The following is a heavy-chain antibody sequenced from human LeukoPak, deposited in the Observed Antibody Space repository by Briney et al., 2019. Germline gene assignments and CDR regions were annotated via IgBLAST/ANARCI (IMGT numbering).Heavy chain of an antibody. CDR3: ARALRGYSYGDNWFDP. Sequence: SETLSLTCTVSGGSISSYYWSWIRQPPGKGLEWIGYIYYSGSTNYNPSLKSRVTISVDTSENQFSLKLSSVTAADTAVYYCARALRGYSYGDNWFDPWGQGTLVTVSS. J-gene: IGHJ5*02. CDR2: IYYSGST. D-gene: IGHD5-18*01. V-gene: IGHV4-59*01. CDR1: GGSISSYY.